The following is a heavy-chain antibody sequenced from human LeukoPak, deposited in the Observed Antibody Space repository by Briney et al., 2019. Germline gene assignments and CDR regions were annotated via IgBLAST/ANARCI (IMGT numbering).Heavy chain of an antibody. D-gene: IGHD3-3*01. J-gene: IGHJ4*02. CDR3: ARVEDGTFDY. Sequence: NWIRQHPGKGLEWIGYIYYSGSTYYNPSLKSRVTISVDTSKNQFSLKLSSVTAADTAVYYCARVEDGTFDYWGQGTLVTVSS. V-gene: IGHV4-31*02. CDR2: IYYSGST.